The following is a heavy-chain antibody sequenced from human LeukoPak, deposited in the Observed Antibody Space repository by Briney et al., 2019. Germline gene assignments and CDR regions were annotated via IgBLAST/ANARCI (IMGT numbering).Heavy chain of an antibody. J-gene: IGHJ4*02. CDR1: GGSISSYY. V-gene: IGHV4-59*05. D-gene: IGHD6-19*01. CDR3: ARHVSSGLPDY. CDR2: IYYSGST. Sequence: PSETLSLICTVSGGSISSYYWSWIRQPAGKGLEWIGSIYYSGSTYYNPSLKSRVTISVDTSKNQFSLKLRSVTAADTSVYYCARHVSSGLPDYWGQGTLVTVSS.